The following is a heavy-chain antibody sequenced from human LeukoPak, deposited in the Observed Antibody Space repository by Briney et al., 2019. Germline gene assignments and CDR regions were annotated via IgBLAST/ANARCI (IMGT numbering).Heavy chain of an antibody. D-gene: IGHD3-3*01. CDR1: GFTFSSYG. V-gene: IGHV3-21*01. J-gene: IGHJ4*02. CDR3: ARQYYDIWSGYYTADYCFDY. CDR2: ISSSSSYI. Sequence: GGSLRLSCAASGFTFSSYGMNWVRQAPGKGLEWVSSISSSSSYIYYADSVKGRFTISRDNAKNSLYLQVNSLRAEDTAVYYCARQYYDIWSGYYTADYCFDYWGQGTLVTVSS.